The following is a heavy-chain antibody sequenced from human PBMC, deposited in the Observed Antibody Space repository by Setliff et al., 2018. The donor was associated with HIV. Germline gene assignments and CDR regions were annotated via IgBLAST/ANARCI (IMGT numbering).Heavy chain of an antibody. CDR3: ARSPLWSGYEGEAFDI. J-gene: IGHJ3*02. CDR1: GYSISSGYY. V-gene: IGHV4-38-2*01. Sequence: SETLSLTCAVSGYSISSGYYWGWIRQPPGKGLEWIGSIYHSGSTYYNPSLRSRVTISVDTSKNQFSLKLSSVTAADTAVYYCARSPLWSGYEGEAFDIWGQGTMVTVSS. CDR2: IYHSGST. D-gene: IGHD3-3*01.